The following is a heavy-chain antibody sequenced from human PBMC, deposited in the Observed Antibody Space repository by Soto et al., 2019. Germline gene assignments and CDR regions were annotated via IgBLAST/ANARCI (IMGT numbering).Heavy chain of an antibody. Sequence: EVQLLESGGGLVQPGGSLRLSCAASGFTFSSYAMNWVRQAPGKGLEWVSVITGSGDSTYYADSVKGRFTISRDNSKNTLYVQMNSLRAADTAVYYCAKAISGYNDLLDHWGQGTRVTVSS. CDR3: AKAISGYNDLLDH. J-gene: IGHJ4*02. D-gene: IGHD1-20*01. CDR2: ITGSGDST. V-gene: IGHV3-23*01. CDR1: GFTFSSYA.